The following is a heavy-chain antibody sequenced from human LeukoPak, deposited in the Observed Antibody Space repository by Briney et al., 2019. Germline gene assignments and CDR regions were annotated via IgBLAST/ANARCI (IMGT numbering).Heavy chain of an antibody. V-gene: IGHV1-18*01. CDR3: ARVHGDEYQHYGMDV. Sequence: ASVKVSCKASGYTFTSYGITWVRQAPGQGPECVGWISAYNGNTNYAQKPQGRVTMTTDTYTSTAYMELRSLRSDDTAVYYCARVHGDEYQHYGMDVWGQGTTVTVSS. CDR1: GYTFTSYG. D-gene: IGHD4-17*01. CDR2: ISAYNGNT. J-gene: IGHJ6*02.